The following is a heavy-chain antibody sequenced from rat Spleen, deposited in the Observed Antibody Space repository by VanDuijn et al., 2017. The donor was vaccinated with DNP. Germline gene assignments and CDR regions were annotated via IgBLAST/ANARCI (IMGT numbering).Heavy chain of an antibody. J-gene: IGHJ4*01. CDR3: ATHKGASSSYALDA. Sequence: EVQLVESGGGLVQPGRSLKLSCAASGFTFSNSGMHWIRQAPTKGLEWVTSISYDGSSTDYRDSVKGRFTISRDNAKSTLYLQMDSLRSEDTATYYCATHKGASSSYALDAWGQGTSVTVSS. CDR2: ISYDGSST. V-gene: IGHV5-29*01. D-gene: IGHD1-11*01. CDR1: GFTFSNSG.